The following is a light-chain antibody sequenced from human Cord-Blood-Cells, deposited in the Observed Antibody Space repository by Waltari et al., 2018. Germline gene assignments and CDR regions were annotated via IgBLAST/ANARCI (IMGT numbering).Light chain of an antibody. CDR1: QSISTY. J-gene: IGKJ4*02. CDR3: QKRSNWPVT. Sequence: VLTQSPATLSLSPADRATLSCRASQSISTYLAWYQQKPGQAPRLLIYDASNTATGIPARFSGSGSGTDVTLTSSSLEAEECAVYYCQKRSNWPVTFGGGTKVELK. V-gene: IGKV3-11*01. CDR2: DAS.